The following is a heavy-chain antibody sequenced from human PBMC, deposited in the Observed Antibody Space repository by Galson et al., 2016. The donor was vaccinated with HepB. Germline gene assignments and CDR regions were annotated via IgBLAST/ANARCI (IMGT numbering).Heavy chain of an antibody. CDR2: IYWDDDE. Sequence: PALVKPTQTLTLTCSFSGFSLSTPGVGVGWLRQPPGKALEWLALIYWDDDERYSPSLKSRLTITKDTSENQVVLTMTNMDPVDTGTYYGAHRRPSETGRPPPKYFDSWGQGTLVTVSS. CDR3: AHRRPSETGRPPPKYFDS. J-gene: IGHJ4*02. D-gene: IGHD3-9*01. CDR1: GFSLSTPGVG. V-gene: IGHV2-5*02.